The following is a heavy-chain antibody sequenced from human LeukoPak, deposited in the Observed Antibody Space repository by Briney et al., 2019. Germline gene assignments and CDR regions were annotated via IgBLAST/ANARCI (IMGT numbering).Heavy chain of an antibody. D-gene: IGHD3-10*01. J-gene: IGHJ4*02. CDR1: GGSFSGYY. V-gene: IGHV4-34*01. CDR3: ARGQSTMVYFDY. Sequence: SETLSLACAVYGGSFSGYYWSWIRQPPGEGLEWIGEINHSGSTNYNPSLKSRVTISVDTSKNQFSLKLSSVTAADTAVYYCARGQSTMVYFDYWGQGTLVTVSS. CDR2: INHSGST.